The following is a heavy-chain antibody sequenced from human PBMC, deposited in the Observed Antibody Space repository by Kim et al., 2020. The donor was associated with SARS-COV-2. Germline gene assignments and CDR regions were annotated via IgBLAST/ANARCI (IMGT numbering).Heavy chain of an antibody. V-gene: IGHV4-39*01. D-gene: IGHD5-18*01. J-gene: IGHJ4*02. CDR3: ARHRIQLYNPKFDY. Sequence: SETLSLTCTVSGGSISSSSYYWGWIRQPPGKGLEWIGSIYYSGSTYYNPSLKSRVTISVDTSKNQFSLKLSSVTAADTAVYYCARHRIQLYNPKFDYWGQGTLVTVSS. CDR1: GGSISSSSYY. CDR2: IYYSGST.